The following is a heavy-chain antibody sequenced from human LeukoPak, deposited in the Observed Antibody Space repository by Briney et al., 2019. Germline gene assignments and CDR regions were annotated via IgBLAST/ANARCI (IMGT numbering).Heavy chain of an antibody. Sequence: GGSLTLSCVASGFIFGDNWMGWVRQAPGKGLEWVANINPHGTEKYYADSLEGRFSVSRDNAKNSVYLQMNSLRVEDAGSYYCGRWGVNAGLDYWGQGSLVTVSS. J-gene: IGHJ4*02. D-gene: IGHD3-10*01. V-gene: IGHV3-7*01. CDR2: INPHGTEK. CDR1: GFIFGDNW. CDR3: GRWGVNAGLDY.